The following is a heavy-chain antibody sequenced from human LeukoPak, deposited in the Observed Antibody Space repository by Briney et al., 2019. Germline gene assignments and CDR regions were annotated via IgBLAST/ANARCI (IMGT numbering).Heavy chain of an antibody. V-gene: IGHV4-39*01. CDR1: GGSFSGYY. CDR2: IYYSGST. CDR3: ARLRSTYYYGSGSHGIFDY. Sequence: SETLSLTCAVYGGSFSGYYWGWIRQPPGKGLEWIGSIYYSGSTYYNPSLKSRVTISVDTSKNQFSLKLSSVTAADTAVYYCARLRSTYYYGSGSHGIFDYWGQGTLVTVSS. J-gene: IGHJ4*02. D-gene: IGHD3-10*01.